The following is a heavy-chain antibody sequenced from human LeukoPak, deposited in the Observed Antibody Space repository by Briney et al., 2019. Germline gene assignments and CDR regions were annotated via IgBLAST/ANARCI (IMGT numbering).Heavy chain of an antibody. CDR2: IYYNGNM. J-gene: IGHJ4*02. CDR3: ARDGTVAADY. D-gene: IGHD6-19*01. CDR1: GASTIAYY. Sequence: SETLSLTCSVSGASTIAYYWSWIRQPPGKGLEWIGYIYYNGNMSYNPSLKSRVTISIDTSKNQFSLKLTSVTAADTAVYYCARDGTVAADYWGQGTLVTVSS. V-gene: IGHV4-59*12.